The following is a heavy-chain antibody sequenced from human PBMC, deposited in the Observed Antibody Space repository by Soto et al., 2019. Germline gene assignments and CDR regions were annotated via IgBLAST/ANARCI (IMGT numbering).Heavy chain of an antibody. CDR1: CYTFTSYG. D-gene: IGHD3-22*01. J-gene: IGHJ4*02. V-gene: IGHV1-18*01. CDR2: ISAYNGNT. Sequence: GXSVKDSFKDSCYTFTSYGISWGRQAPVQGLEWMGWISAYNGNTNYAQKLQGRVTMTTDTSTSTAYMELRSLRSDDTAVYYCARAPNTSITMIVVAPDYWGQGTLVTVSS. CDR3: ARAPNTSITMIVVAPDY.